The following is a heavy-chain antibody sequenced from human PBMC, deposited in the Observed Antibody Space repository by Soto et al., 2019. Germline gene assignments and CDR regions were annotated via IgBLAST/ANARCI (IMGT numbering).Heavy chain of an antibody. V-gene: IGHV3-30*18. CDR2: ISDDGSNK. CDR3: AKEGDFCCVYFGNYYYYGMHV. D-gene: IGHD3-3*01. J-gene: IGHJ6*02. CDR1: GFTFSSYG. Sequence: QVQLVESGGGVVQPGRSLRLSCAASGFTFSSYGMHWVRQAPGKGLEWVAVISDDGSNKYYADSVKGRFTISRDNSKKVHHLQRKSLRGEDSAVYYCAKEGDFCCVYFGNYYYYGMHVWGQGTTVPVSS.